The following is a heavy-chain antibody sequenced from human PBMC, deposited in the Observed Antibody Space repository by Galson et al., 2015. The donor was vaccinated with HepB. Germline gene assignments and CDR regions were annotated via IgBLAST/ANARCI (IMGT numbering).Heavy chain of an antibody. V-gene: IGHV5-51*03. Sequence: QSGAEVKKPGESLKISCQDSGYSFTSSWIGWVRQMPGKGLEWVGIIYPGDSDTRYSPSFQGQVTISADKSTGTAYLQWSSLKASDTAMYYCARPLLGAATFWFDPWGQGTLVTVSS. CDR3: ARPLLGAATFWFDP. CDR1: GYSFTSSW. CDR2: IYPGDSDT. D-gene: IGHD1-26*01. J-gene: IGHJ5*02.